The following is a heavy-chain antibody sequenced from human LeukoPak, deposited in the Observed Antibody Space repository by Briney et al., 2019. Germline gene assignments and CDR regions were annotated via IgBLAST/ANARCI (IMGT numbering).Heavy chain of an antibody. V-gene: IGHV3-30*01. Sequence: GRSLRLSCAASGFTFSSYAMHWVRQAPGKGLEWVAVISYDGSNKYYADSVKGRFTISRDNSKNTLYLQMNSLRAEDTAVYYCATPPGGATVDRGQGTLVTVSS. CDR1: GFTFSSYA. CDR3: ATPPGGATVD. D-gene: IGHD1-26*01. CDR2: ISYDGSNK. J-gene: IGHJ4*02.